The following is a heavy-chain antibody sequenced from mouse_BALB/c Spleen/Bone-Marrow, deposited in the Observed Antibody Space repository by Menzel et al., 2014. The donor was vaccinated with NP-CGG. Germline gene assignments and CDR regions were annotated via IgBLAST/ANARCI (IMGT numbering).Heavy chain of an antibody. CDR1: GYTFTGYA. V-gene: IGHV1-67*01. Sequence: QVQLQQSGPELVRPGVSVKISCKGFGYTFTGYAIHWVKPSHAKTLEWFGVISSYSGNTNYNQKFKGRATMTVDKSSSTAYMELARLTSEDSAIYYCASTAGTQYDYFAYWGQGTTLTVSS. J-gene: IGHJ2*01. D-gene: IGHD1-2*01. CDR2: ISSYSGNT. CDR3: ASTAGTQYDYFAY.